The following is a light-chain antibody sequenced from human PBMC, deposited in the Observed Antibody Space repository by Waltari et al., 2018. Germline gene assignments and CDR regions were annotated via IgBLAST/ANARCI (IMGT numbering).Light chain of an antibody. V-gene: IGKV2-30*02. CDR3: RQGAHWPIT. J-gene: IGKJ5*01. Sequence: DVVLTQSPLSLPVTLGQPASISCRSSQSLVHSDGNIYLNWLQQRPGQSPRRLIYKVSDRDAGVPDRFSGSGSGTDFTLKISRVEAEDAGVYYCRQGAHWPITFGQGTRLEIK. CDR1: QSLVHSDGNIY. CDR2: KVS.